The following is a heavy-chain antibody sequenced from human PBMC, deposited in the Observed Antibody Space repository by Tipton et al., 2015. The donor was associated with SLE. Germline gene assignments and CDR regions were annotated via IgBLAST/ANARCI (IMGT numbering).Heavy chain of an antibody. Sequence: QLVQSGPEVKRPGASVKVSCGASGYTFTSYGISWVRQAPGQGLEWMGWITPYNANTNYAQKLQGRVTMTTDTSTSTAYMELRSLRSDDTAVYYCARSCSSTSCPPGDAFDIWGQGTMVTVSS. CDR2: ITPYNANT. V-gene: IGHV1-18*01. CDR3: ARSCSSTSCPPGDAFDI. CDR1: GYTFTSYG. D-gene: IGHD2-2*01. J-gene: IGHJ3*02.